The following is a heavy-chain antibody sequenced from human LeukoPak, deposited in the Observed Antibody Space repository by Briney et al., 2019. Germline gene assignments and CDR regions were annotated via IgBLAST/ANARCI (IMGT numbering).Heavy chain of an antibody. D-gene: IGHD3-16*02. J-gene: IGHJ6*02. V-gene: IGHV4-61*02. Sequence: SQTLSLTCTVSGDSMTAGDYYWGWVRQPPGTGLQWIATSYQGASLKSRVTISLDTSKNQFSLRLTSVTAADTAVYYCTRIYGLYQEAMDVWGPGITVTVSS. CDR1: GDSMTAGDYY. CDR2: S. CDR3: TRIYGLYQEAMDV.